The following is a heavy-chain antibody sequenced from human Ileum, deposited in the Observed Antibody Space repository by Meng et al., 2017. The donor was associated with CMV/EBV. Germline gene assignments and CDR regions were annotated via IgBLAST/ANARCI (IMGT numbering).Heavy chain of an antibody. CDR2: IYDDGST. CDR3: ATELGIERDS. Sequence: EVQLGESGGGLVQPGGSLRLSFAASGFTVSSNYMTWVRQAPGRGLEWISVIYDDGSTYSADSVKDRFTISRDISKNTLYLQMKNLRAEDTAIYYCATELGIERDSWGQGTLVTVSS. V-gene: IGHV3-66*01. CDR1: GFTVSSNY. D-gene: IGHD7-27*01. J-gene: IGHJ4*02.